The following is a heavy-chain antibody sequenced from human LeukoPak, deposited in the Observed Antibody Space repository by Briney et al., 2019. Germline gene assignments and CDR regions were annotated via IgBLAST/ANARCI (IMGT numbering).Heavy chain of an antibody. J-gene: IGHJ4*02. D-gene: IGHD3-22*01. CDR3: ARGDSEGYYDFEDY. Sequence: SETLSLTCTVSGGSISSGDYYWSWIRQPPGKGLEWIGYIYYSGSTYYNPSLKSRVTISVDTSKNQFSLKLSSVTAADTAVYYCARGDSEGYYDFEDYWGQGTLVTVSS. V-gene: IGHV4-30-4*01. CDR1: GGSISSGDYY. CDR2: IYYSGST.